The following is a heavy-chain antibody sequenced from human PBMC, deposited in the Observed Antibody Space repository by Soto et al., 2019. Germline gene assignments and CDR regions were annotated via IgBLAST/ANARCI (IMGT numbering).Heavy chain of an antibody. D-gene: IGHD6-13*01. CDR3: ARGLTEIRYSSSWYFFYFDY. CDR1: GFTVSSNY. CDR2: IYSGGST. Sequence: GGSLRLSCAASGFTVSSNYMSWVRQAPGKGLEWVSVIYSGGSTYYADSVKGRFTISRDNSKNTLYLQMNSLRAEDTAVYYCARGLTEIRYSSSWYFFYFDYWGQGTLVTVSS. J-gene: IGHJ4*02. V-gene: IGHV3-66*01.